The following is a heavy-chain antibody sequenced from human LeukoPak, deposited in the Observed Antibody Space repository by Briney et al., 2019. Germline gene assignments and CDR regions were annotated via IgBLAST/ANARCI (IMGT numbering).Heavy chain of an antibody. CDR3: ARYSSSWYSYYYHGMDV. V-gene: IGHV5-51*01. J-gene: IGHJ6*02. Sequence: GESLKISCKGSGYSFTSYWIGWVRQMPGKGLEWMGIIYPGDSDTRYSPSFQGQVTISADKSISTAYLQWSSLKASDTAMYYCARYSSSWYSYYYHGMDVWGQGTTVTVSS. CDR1: GYSFTSYW. CDR2: IYPGDSDT. D-gene: IGHD6-13*01.